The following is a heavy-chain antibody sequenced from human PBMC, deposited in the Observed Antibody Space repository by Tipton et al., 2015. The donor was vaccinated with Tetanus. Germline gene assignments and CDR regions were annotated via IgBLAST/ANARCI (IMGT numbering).Heavy chain of an antibody. CDR1: GFTFSTYS. CDR3: ARDFSYYFDSKSGFDY. CDR2: ISLSSSYI. Sequence: SLRLSCAASGFTFSTYSMNWVRQAPGKGLQWVSSISLSSSYIDYADSVQGRFTISRDNAKNSLYLQMNSLRAEDTAVYYCARDFSYYFDSKSGFDYWGQGTLVTVSS. J-gene: IGHJ4*02. D-gene: IGHD3-22*01. V-gene: IGHV3-21*01.